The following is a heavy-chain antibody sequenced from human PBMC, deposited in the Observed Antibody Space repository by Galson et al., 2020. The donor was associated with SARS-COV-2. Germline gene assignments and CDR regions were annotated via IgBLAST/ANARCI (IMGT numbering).Heavy chain of an antibody. CDR1: GFAFSRYG. V-gene: IGHV3-30*03. D-gene: IGHD3-22*01. CDR3: ARDDDNSVHFSFFNY. Sequence: TGGSLRLSCAASGFAFSRYGMNWVRQAPGKGLEWVAFVSSGGSDAYYGDSVKGRFTISRDNSMNTLFLQLNSLRADDTAVYYCARDDDNSVHFSFFNYWGQGTLVTVSS. J-gene: IGHJ4*02. CDR2: VSSGGSDA.